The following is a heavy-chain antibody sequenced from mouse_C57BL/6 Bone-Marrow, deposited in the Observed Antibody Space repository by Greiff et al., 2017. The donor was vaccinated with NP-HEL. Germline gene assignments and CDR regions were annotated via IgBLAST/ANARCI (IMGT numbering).Heavy chain of an antibody. CDR1: GYTFTSYW. J-gene: IGHJ4*01. CDR2: IDPSDSYT. CDR3: ARPRAPYYAMDY. V-gene: IGHV1-50*01. D-gene: IGHD3-1*01. Sequence: VQLQQSGAELVKPGASVKLSCKASGYTFTSYWMQWVKQRPGQGLEWIGEIDPSDSYTNYNQKFKGKATLTVDTSSSTAYMQLSSLTSEDSAVYYCARPRAPYYAMDYWGQGTSVTVSS.